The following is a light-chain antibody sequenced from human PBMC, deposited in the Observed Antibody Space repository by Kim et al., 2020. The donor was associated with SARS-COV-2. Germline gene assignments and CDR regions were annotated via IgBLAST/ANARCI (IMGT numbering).Light chain of an antibody. CDR1: QGISSA. CDR3: QQYSSYPLT. CDR2: DVS. J-gene: IGKJ4*01. V-gene: IGKV1-13*02. Sequence: AIQLTQSPSSLSASVGDRVTITCRASQGISSALAWYQQKPGKGPKLLIYDVSTLESGVPSRFSGSGSGTDCTLTISSLQPGDFATYFCQQYSSYPLTFGGGTKVDIK.